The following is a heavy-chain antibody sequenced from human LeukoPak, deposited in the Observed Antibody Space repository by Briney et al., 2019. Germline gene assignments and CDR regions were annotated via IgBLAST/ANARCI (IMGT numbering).Heavy chain of an antibody. CDR2: IYSGGST. CDR3: ARADMAFFDY. CDR1: GFTVSRSY. Sequence: GGSLRLSCAASGFTVSRSYVTWVRQAPGKGLEWITVIYSGGSTYYADSVKGRFTISRDNSKNIVYLQMNRLRVDDTAVYYCARADMAFFDYWGQGTLVTVSS. V-gene: IGHV3-53*01. J-gene: IGHJ4*02. D-gene: IGHD5-24*01.